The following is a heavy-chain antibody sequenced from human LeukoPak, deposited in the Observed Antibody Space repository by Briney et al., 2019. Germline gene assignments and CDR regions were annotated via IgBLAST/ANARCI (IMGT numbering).Heavy chain of an antibody. CDR1: GFTVSSNY. D-gene: IGHD5-12*01. J-gene: IGHJ4*02. CDR3: ARALRPFDY. CDR2: IYSGGNT. V-gene: IGHV3-66*01. Sequence: GGSLRLSCAASGFTVSSNYMSWVRQAPGKGLEWVSVIYSGGNTYYADSVKGRLTMSRDSSKNTVYLQMNSLRAEDTAVYYCARALRPFDYWGQGTLVTVSS.